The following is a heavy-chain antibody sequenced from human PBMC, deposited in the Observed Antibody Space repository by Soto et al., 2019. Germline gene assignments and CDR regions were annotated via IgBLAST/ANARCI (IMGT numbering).Heavy chain of an antibody. J-gene: IGHJ4*02. Sequence: SETLSLTCAVSGGSISSGGYSWSWIRQPPGKGLEWIGYIYHSGSTYYNPSLKSRVTISVDRSKNQFSLKLSSVTAADTAVYYCAAIAARKNVFDYWGQGTLVTVSS. CDR2: IYHSGST. CDR3: AAIAARKNVFDY. V-gene: IGHV4-30-2*01. CDR1: GGSISSGGYS. D-gene: IGHD6-6*01.